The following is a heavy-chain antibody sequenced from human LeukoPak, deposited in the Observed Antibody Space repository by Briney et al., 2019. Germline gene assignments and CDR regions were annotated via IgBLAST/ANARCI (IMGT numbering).Heavy chain of an antibody. Sequence: PGGSLRLSCAASGFTFSSYSMSWVRQAPGKGLEWVANIKQDGSEKYYVDSVKGRFTISRDNAKNSLYLQMNSLRAEDTAVYYCARDGGYSGYDEYYFDYWGQGTLVTVSS. CDR3: ARDGGYSGYDEYYFDY. CDR2: IKQDGSEK. V-gene: IGHV3-7*01. CDR1: GFTFSSYS. J-gene: IGHJ4*02. D-gene: IGHD5-12*01.